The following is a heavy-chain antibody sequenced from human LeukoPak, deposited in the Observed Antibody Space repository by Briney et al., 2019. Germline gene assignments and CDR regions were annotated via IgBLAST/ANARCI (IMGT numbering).Heavy chain of an antibody. CDR3: ASPLRGLRFGYYYGMDV. Sequence: GASVKVSCKASGYTFTSYGISWVRQAPGQGLEWMGWISAYNGNTNYAQKFQGRVTITADESTSTAYMELSSLRSEDTAVYYCASPLRGLRFGYYYGMDVWGQGTTVTVSS. D-gene: IGHD5-12*01. V-gene: IGHV1-18*01. CDR1: GYTFTSYG. CDR2: ISAYNGNT. J-gene: IGHJ6*02.